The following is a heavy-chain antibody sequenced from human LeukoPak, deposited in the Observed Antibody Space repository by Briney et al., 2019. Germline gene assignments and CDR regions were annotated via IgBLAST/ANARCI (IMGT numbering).Heavy chain of an antibody. CDR3: ARAGYSGYDRAGYFDY. CDR1: GYTFTGYY. Sequence: GASVKVSCKASGYTFTGYYMHWVRQAPGQGLEWMGWINPNGGGTDYAQKFQGRVTMTRDTSISTAYMELSRLRSDDTAVYYCARAGYSGYDRAGYFDYWGQGTLVTVSS. V-gene: IGHV1-2*02. J-gene: IGHJ4*02. CDR2: INPNGGGT. D-gene: IGHD5-12*01.